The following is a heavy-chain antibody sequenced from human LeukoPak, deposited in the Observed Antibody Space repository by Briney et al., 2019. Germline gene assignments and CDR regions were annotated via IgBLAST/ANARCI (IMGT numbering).Heavy chain of an antibody. J-gene: IGHJ4*02. V-gene: IGHV4-34*01. Sequence: SETLSLTCAVYGGSFSGYYWSWIRQPPGKGLEWIGEINHSGSTNYNPSPKSRVTISVDTSKNQFSLKLSSVTAADTAVYYCAGQTAGSLRYFDWFRDYWGQGTLVTVSS. CDR1: GGSFSGYY. D-gene: IGHD3-9*01. CDR3: AGQTAGSLRYFDWFRDY. CDR2: INHSGST.